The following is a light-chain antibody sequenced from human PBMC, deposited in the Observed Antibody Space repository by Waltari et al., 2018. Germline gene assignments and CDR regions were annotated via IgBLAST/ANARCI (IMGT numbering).Light chain of an antibody. CDR3: SSQSSDNVVL. CDR1: TMDAGLYNS. CDR2: DVS. J-gene: IGLJ3*02. Sequence: QSALTQPASVSGSPGQSITISCTATTMDAGLYNSVSWYQDHPGQGPKVIIYDVSARPSGVSARFSGSKSGNTAALPISGLQAEDEADYYCSSQSSDNVVLFGGGTKVTVL. V-gene: IGLV2-14*03.